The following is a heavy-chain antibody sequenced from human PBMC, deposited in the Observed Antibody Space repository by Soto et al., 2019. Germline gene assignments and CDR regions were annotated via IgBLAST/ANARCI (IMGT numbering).Heavy chain of an antibody. D-gene: IGHD6-19*01. CDR1: GFAFSSSA. Sequence: PGGSLRLSCVASGFAFSSSAMHWFRQAPGKGLEWVAVISYDGSKKFYADSVKGRFTISRDDSKNTVYLQMNSRRPEDTAIYNSAKDQNRWLAQYYMDYWGQGTLVTVSS. CDR2: ISYDGSKK. V-gene: IGHV3-30*04. J-gene: IGHJ4*02. CDR3: AKDQNRWLAQYYMDY.